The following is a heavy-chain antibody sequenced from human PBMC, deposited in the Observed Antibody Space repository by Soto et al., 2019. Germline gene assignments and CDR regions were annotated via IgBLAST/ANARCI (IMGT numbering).Heavy chain of an antibody. CDR1: GGSISSSSYY. Sequence: SETLSLTCTVSGGSISSSSYYWGWIRQPPGKGLEWIGSIYHSGSTYYNPSLKSRVTISVDRSKNQFSLKLSSVTAADTAVYYCVRAGYCSSTSCYNNWFDPWGQGTLVTVSS. D-gene: IGHD2-2*02. V-gene: IGHV4-39*07. CDR3: VRAGYCSSTSCYNNWFDP. J-gene: IGHJ5*02. CDR2: IYHSGST.